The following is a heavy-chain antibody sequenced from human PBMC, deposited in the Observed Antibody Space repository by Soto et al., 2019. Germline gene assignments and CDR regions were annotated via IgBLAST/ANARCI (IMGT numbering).Heavy chain of an antibody. V-gene: IGHV4-59*08. CDR2: IYYSGIF. CDR3: VRRLVRGPFDS. CDR1: GGSISSFY. Sequence: SETLSLTCSISGGSISSFYWSWVRQPPGKGLEWIGHIYYSGIFNSNPSLSSRVTMSVDTSRDQFSLNLTSVTATDTAVYYCVRRLVRGPFDSWAEGMLFSAPQ. D-gene: IGHD3-10*01. J-gene: IGHJ4*02.